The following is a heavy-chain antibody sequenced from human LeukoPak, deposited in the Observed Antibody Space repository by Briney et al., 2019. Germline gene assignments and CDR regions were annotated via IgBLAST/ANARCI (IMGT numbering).Heavy chain of an antibody. CDR2: IYYSGST. V-gene: IGHV4-31*03. CDR3: ARVGSGGFRWFDP. CDR1: GGSISSGGYY. J-gene: IGHJ5*02. D-gene: IGHD2-15*01. Sequence: PSETLSLTCTVSGGSISSGGYYWSWIRQHPGKGLEWIGYIYYSGSTYYNPSLKSRVTISVDTSKNQFSLKLSSVTAADTAVYYCARVGSGGFRWFDPWGQGTLVTVSS.